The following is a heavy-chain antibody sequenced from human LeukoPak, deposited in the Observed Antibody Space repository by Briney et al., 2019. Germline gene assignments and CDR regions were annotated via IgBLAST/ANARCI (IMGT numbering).Heavy chain of an antibody. CDR3: ARDFHSYADY. Sequence: SQRRSCAASEVTFSDYYRSWSRQAPRKGPEWVSYISSSGSTIYYADSVKGRFTISRDNAKNSLYLQMNSLRAEDTAVYYCARDFHSYADYWGQGTLVTVSS. CDR2: ISSSGSTI. CDR1: EVTFSDYY. J-gene: IGHJ4*02. V-gene: IGHV3-11*01. D-gene: IGHD5-18*01.